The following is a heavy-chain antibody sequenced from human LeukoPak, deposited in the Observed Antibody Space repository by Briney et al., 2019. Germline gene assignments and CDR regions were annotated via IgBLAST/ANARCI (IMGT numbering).Heavy chain of an antibody. Sequence: SVKVSCKASGGTFSSYAISWVRQAPGQGLEWMGGIIPIFGTANYAQKFQGRVTITTDESTSTAYMELSSLRSEDTAVYYCARDGGYYYDSSGYAAFDIWGQGTMVTSLQ. D-gene: IGHD3-22*01. J-gene: IGHJ3*02. V-gene: IGHV1-69*05. CDR1: GGTFSSYA. CDR2: IIPIFGTA. CDR3: ARDGGYYYDSSGYAAFDI.